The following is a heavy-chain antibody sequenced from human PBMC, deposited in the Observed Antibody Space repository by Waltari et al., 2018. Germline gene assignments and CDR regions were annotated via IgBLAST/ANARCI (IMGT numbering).Heavy chain of an antibody. D-gene: IGHD3-9*01. CDR3: ARLSYHIVTGYGWFDP. Sequence: QLQLQESGPGLVKPSETLSLTCTVSGGSISSESYYSGWIRQPPGKGLEWIGIISYSGSTYYNPSLKSRVTISVDTSKNQFSLKLSSVTAADTAVYYCARLSYHIVTGYGWFDPWGLGTLVTVSS. CDR1: GGSISSESYY. CDR2: ISYSGST. V-gene: IGHV4-39*01. J-gene: IGHJ5*02.